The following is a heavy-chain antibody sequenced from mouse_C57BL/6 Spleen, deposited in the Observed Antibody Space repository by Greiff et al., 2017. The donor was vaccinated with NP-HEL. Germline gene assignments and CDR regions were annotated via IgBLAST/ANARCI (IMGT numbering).Heavy chain of an antibody. CDR1: GFTFSSYG. CDR3: ARPLYYGSRHWYFDL. V-gene: IGHV5-6*02. Sequence: DVKLVESGGDLVKPGGSLKLSCAASGFTFSSYGMSWVRQTPDKRLEWVATISSGGSYTYYPDSVKGRFTISRDNAKNTLYLQMSSLKSEDTAMYYCARPLYYGSRHWYFDLWGTGTTVTVSS. CDR2: ISSGGSYT. D-gene: IGHD1-1*01. J-gene: IGHJ1*03.